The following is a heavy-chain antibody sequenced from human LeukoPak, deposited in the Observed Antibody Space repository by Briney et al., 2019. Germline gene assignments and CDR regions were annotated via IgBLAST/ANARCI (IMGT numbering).Heavy chain of an antibody. D-gene: IGHD3-10*01. V-gene: IGHV3-48*01. J-gene: IGHJ4*02. CDR2: INHNGEMI. CDR3: ARDLPDLWFGESPPNFDY. Sequence: GGSLRLSCAASGFTFSDYVMSWVRQAPGKGLEWVSYINHNGEMIYYADSVKGRFTISRGTAKKTLYLQMNSLRAEDTAVYYCARDLPDLWFGESPPNFDYWGQGTLVTVSS. CDR1: GFTFSDYV.